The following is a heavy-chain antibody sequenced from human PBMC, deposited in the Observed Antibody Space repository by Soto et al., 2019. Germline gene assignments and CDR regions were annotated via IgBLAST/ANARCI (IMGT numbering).Heavy chain of an antibody. CDR3: ARDGLNAFDI. D-gene: IGHD6-19*01. J-gene: IGHJ3*02. CDR1: GFVVSSTY. Sequence: EVQLAESGGGLIQPGGSLRLSCAASGFVVSSTYMSWVRQAPGKGLEWVSVIHSDGSTHYADSVKGRFTISRDNFKNTLYLQMNRLRAEDTALYYCARDGLNAFDIWGQGTMVTVSS. V-gene: IGHV3-53*01. CDR2: IHSDGST.